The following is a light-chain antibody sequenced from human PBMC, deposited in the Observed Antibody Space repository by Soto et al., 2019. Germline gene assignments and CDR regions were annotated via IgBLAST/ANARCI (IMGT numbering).Light chain of an antibody. CDR2: KAS. Sequence: DIQMTQSPSTLSASVGVRVTITCRASQSISTWVAWYQQKPGKAPKLLIYKASSLESGVPSRFSGSGSGTEFTLTISSLQPDDFATYYCQQYDSFLTFGGGTRVEIK. CDR1: QSISTW. J-gene: IGKJ4*01. CDR3: QQYDSFLT. V-gene: IGKV1-5*03.